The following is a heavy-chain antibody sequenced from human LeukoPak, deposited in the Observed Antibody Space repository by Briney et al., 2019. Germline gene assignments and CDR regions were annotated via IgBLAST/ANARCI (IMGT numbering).Heavy chain of an antibody. CDR2: IYPDDSDT. D-gene: IGHD6-25*01. CDR1: GYSFTNYW. Sequence: ESLKISCKGSGYSFTNYWIGWVRQMPGKGLEWMGIIYPDDSDTRYSPSFQGQVAISADKSTSTAYLQWSSLKASDTAMYYCARSPAGYRTDYWGPGTLVTVSS. J-gene: IGHJ4*02. V-gene: IGHV5-51*01. CDR3: ARSPAGYRTDY.